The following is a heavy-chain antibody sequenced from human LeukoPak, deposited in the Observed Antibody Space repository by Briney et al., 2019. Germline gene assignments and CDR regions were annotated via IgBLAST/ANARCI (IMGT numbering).Heavy chain of an antibody. CDR3: ARVVVVATWDYYYGMDV. J-gene: IGHJ6*02. CDR2: IIPILGIA. CDR1: GGTFSSYA. V-gene: IGHV1-69*04. D-gene: IGHD2-15*01. Sequence: ASVKVSCKASGGTFSSYAISWVRQAPGQGLEWMGRIIPILGIANNAQKFQGRVTITSDKSTSTAYMELSSLRSEDTAVYYCARVVVVATWDYYYGMDVWGQGTTVTVSS.